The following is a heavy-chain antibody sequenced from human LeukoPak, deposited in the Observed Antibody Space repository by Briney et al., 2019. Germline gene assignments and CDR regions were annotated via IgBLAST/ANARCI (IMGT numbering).Heavy chain of an antibody. D-gene: IGHD4-17*01. V-gene: IGHV3-11*01. CDR3: ARGYGDDGIDFYYMDV. J-gene: IGHJ6*03. CDR1: GFTFSDYY. Sequence: KSGGSLRLSCAASGFTFSDYYISWIRQAPGKGLEWVLYISNSGSTIYYADAVKGRFTISRDNAKNSLYLQMNSLRVEDTAVYYCARGYGDDGIDFYYMDVWGKGTTVTASS. CDR2: ISNSGSTI.